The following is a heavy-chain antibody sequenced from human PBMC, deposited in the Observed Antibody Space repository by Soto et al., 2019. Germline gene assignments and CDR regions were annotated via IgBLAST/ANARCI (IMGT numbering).Heavy chain of an antibody. CDR2: ISGSGGRT. CDR1: GFTFTYYA. D-gene: IGHD6-13*01. V-gene: IGHV3-23*01. CDR3: AKDLTRSSSWFPFDY. J-gene: IGHJ4*02. Sequence: GGSLRLSCAASGFTFTYYAMSWVRQAPGKGLEWVSAISGSGGRTYYADSVKGRFTISRDNSKNTLYLQMNSLRAEDTAVYYFAKDLTRSSSWFPFDYLGQGTLVTVSS.